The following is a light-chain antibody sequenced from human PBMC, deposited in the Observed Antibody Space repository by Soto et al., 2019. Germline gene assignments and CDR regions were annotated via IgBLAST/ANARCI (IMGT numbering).Light chain of an antibody. CDR1: QSVSSSY. J-gene: IGKJ4*01. CDR2: GAS. Sequence: EIVLTQSPGTLYLSPGERATLSCRASQSVSSSYLAWYQQKPGQAPRLLIYGASSRANGIPDRFSGSGSGTDFTLTISRLEPEDVAVYYCQQYGSSLVTFGGGTKVEIK. CDR3: QQYGSSLVT. V-gene: IGKV3-20*01.